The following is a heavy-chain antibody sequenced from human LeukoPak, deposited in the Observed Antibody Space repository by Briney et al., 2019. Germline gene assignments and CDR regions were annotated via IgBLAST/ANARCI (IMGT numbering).Heavy chain of an antibody. J-gene: IGHJ4*02. Sequence: SETLSLTSTVSGGSISSYYWSWIRQPPGKGLEWIGRIYTSGSTNYNPSLKSRVTMSVDTSKNQFSLKLSSVTAADTAVDYCARDKISAAGMDYFDYWGQGTLVTVSS. D-gene: IGHD6-13*01. CDR2: IYTSGST. CDR1: GGSISSYY. V-gene: IGHV4-4*07. CDR3: ARDKISAAGMDYFDY.